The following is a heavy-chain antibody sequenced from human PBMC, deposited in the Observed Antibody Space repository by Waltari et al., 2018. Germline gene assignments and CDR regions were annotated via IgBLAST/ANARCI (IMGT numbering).Heavy chain of an antibody. Sequence: QVQLVQSGAEVKKPGSSVKVSCKASGGTFSSYAISWVRQAPGQGLEWMGGIIPILGTANCAQKFQGRVTITADESTSTAYMELSSLRSEDTAVYYCARGVLGYCSSTSCSSFDYWGQGTLVTVSS. D-gene: IGHD2-2*01. J-gene: IGHJ4*02. CDR3: ARGVLGYCSSTSCSSFDY. V-gene: IGHV1-69*01. CDR2: IIPILGTA. CDR1: GGTFSSYA.